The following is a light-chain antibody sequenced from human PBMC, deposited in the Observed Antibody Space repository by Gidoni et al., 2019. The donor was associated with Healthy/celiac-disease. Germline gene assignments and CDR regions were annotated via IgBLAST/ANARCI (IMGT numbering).Light chain of an antibody. CDR3: QQYYRTPWT. J-gene: IGKJ1*01. V-gene: IGKV4-1*01. CDR2: WAS. CDR1: QSVLYSSNNKNY. Sequence: DIVMTQSPDSLAVSLGERATINCKSSQSVLYSSNNKNYLAWYHQKPGQPPKLLIYWASTRKSGVPDRFSGSGSGTDFTLTISSLQAEDVAVYYCQQYYRTPWTFGQGTKVEIK.